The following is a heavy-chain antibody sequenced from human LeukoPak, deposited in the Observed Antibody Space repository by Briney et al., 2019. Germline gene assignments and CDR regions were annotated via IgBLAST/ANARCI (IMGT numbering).Heavy chain of an antibody. CDR1: GGSISSYY. J-gene: IGHJ4*02. CDR3: AGHHPRNTVDF. V-gene: IGHV4-59*08. CDR2: ISYSGST. D-gene: IGHD2/OR15-2a*01. Sequence: PSETLSLTCTVSGGSISSYYWSWIRQPPGKGPEWIGYISYSGSTNSNPSLKSRVTISLDTSKNQFSLKLSSVTDADTAVYYCAGHHPRNTVDFWGQGTLVTVSS.